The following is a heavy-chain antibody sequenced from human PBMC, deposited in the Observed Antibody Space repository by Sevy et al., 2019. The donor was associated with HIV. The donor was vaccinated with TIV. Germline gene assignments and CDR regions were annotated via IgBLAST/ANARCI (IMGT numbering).Heavy chain of an antibody. J-gene: IGHJ4*02. CDR2: TFYSGST. CDR3: ARLEETVADLGDY. CDR1: GGSISSSSYY. D-gene: IGHD6-19*01. Sequence: SETLSLTCTVSGGSISSSSYYWGWIRQPPGKGLEWIGSTFYSGSTYYNPSLKSRVTISVDTSMNQFSLKLGSVTAADTAVYYCARLEETVADLGDYWGQGTLVTVSS. V-gene: IGHV4-39*01.